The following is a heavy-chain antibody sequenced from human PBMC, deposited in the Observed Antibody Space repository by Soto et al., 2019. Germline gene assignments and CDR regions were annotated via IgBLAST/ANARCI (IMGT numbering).Heavy chain of an antibody. D-gene: IGHD2-8*01. CDR2: VDPSGGNT. V-gene: IGHV1-46*01. Sequence: ASVKVSCKASGYTFISYYMHWVRQAPGQGLEWMGIVDPSGGNTSYAQKFQGRVTMTRDTSTSTVYMDLSSLRSEDTAVYYCARGRLSMRIGYWGQRTLVTASP. CDR3: ARGRLSMRIGY. J-gene: IGHJ4*02. CDR1: GYTFISYY.